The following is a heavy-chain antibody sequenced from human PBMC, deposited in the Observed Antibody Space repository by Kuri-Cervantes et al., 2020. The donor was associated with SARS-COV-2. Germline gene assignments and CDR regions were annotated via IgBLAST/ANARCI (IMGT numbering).Heavy chain of an antibody. CDR3: AKTSGYNYYFAY. V-gene: IGHV3-23*01. Sequence: GESLKISCAASGFSFSTNVMAWVRQAPGKGLEWVSTMSGSGASTHYADSVKGRFTISGDNSKNMLYLQMYSLRAEDTAVYYCAKTSGYNYYFAYWGQGSLVTVSS. J-gene: IGHJ4*02. CDR2: MSGSGAST. CDR1: GFSFSTNV. D-gene: IGHD5-24*01.